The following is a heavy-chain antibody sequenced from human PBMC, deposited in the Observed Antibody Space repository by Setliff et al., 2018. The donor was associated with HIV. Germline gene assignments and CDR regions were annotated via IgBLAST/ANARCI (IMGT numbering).Heavy chain of an antibody. CDR2: ISSSRYT. CDR3: ARGLSFYDPGGFDY. V-gene: IGHV3-11*03. Sequence: PGGSLRLSCAASGFTFSNYEMLWVRQAPGKGPEWVSYISSSRYTNYADSVKGRFTISRDNAKNSLYLQMNSLRAEDTAVYYCARGLSFYDPGGFDYWGQGTLVTVS. CDR1: GFTFSNYE. D-gene: IGHD3-22*01. J-gene: IGHJ4*02.